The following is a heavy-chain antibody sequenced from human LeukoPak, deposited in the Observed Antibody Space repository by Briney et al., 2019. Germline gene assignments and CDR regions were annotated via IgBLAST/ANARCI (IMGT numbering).Heavy chain of an antibody. J-gene: IGHJ4*02. V-gene: IGHV1-18*01. CDR2: ISTYNGNT. D-gene: IGHD6-6*01. CDR3: AKDRWRDGSSSFDN. CDR1: GYTFSNYA. Sequence: ASVKVSCKASGYTFSNYAITWVRQAPGQGLEWMGWISTYNGNTNYAEKLQGRVTMTTDASTSTAYMELRNLRSDDTAVYYCAKDRWRDGSSSFDNWGQGTLVTVSS.